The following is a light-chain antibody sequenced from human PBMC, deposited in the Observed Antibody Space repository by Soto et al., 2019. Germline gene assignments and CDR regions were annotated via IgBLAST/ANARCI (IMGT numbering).Light chain of an antibody. CDR2: ETS. J-gene: IGKJ1*01. V-gene: IGKV3-20*01. Sequence: EIVLTQSPGTLSLSPGERATLSCRASQSVSSSYLAWYQQKPGQAPRLLIYETSIRATGIPGRFSGSESGTDFTLTISSLQSEDFAVYYCQQYNHWWAFGQGTKVDIK. CDR1: QSVSSSY. CDR3: QQYNHWWA.